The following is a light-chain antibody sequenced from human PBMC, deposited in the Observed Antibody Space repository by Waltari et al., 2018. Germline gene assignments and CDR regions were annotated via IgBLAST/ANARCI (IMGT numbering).Light chain of an antibody. J-gene: IGKJ1*01. CDR1: QTIGRY. Sequence: VVLTQSPGTLSLYTGERATLSCRASQTIGRYLVWYQQRPVQAPRLLIYAASTRATGIPDRFSGSGSGTDFTLTISRLEPEDFAVYYCQNHERLPATFGQGTKVEIK. CDR2: AAS. V-gene: IGKV3-20*01. CDR3: QNHERLPAT.